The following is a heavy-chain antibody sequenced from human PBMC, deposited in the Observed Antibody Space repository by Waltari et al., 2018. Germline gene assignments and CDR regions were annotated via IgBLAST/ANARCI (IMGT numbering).Heavy chain of an antibody. CDR3: ATYIGASVGTAAYDV. CDR2: MSYSGAT. V-gene: IGHV4-39*01. CDR1: GVSITTTRHY. J-gene: IGHJ3*01. Sequence: QLQLQESGPGLVKPSETLSLTCSASGVSITTTRHYWGWIRQPPGQGLEWSGTMSYSGATYSSPSLKSRVTISRDTSKNQLSLRLGSVTAADTAVYYCATYIGASVGTAAYDVWGQGTMVTVSA. D-gene: IGHD5-12*01.